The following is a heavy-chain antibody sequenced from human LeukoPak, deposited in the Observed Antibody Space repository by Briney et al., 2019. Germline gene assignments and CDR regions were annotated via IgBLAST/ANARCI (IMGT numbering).Heavy chain of an antibody. J-gene: IGHJ4*02. CDR2: IWYDGSNK. CDR1: GFTFRSYG. D-gene: IGHD6-25*01. Sequence: PGGSLRLSCAASGFTFRSYGMHWVRQAPGKGLEWVAVIWYDGSNKYYADSVKGRLTISKDNSNNTLYLQMNSLRAEDTAVYYCVRDTGSESSGFDYWGQGTLVTASS. CDR3: VRDTGSESSGFDY. V-gene: IGHV3-33*01.